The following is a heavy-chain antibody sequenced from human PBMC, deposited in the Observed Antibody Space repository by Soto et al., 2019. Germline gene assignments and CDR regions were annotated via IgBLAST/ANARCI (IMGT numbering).Heavy chain of an antibody. CDR3: AREMGLAPTGTSMYFDY. Sequence: SETLSLTCTVSGGSISSGDYYWSWIRQPPGKGLEWIGYIYYSGSTYYNPSLKSRVTISRDTSKNQFSLNLSSVTAADTAVYYCAREMGLAPTGTSMYFDYWGQGTLVTVSS. V-gene: IGHV4-30-4*01. CDR2: IYYSGST. D-gene: IGHD3-9*01. CDR1: GGSISSGDYY. J-gene: IGHJ4*02.